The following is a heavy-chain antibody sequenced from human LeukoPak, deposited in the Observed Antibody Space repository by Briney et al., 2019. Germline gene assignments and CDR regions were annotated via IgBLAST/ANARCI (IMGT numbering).Heavy chain of an antibody. D-gene: IGHD6-19*01. CDR3: ARGVAVAGTIDY. Sequence: PGGSLRPSCAASGFTFSSYAMHWVRQAPGKGLEWVAVISYDGSNKYYADSVKGRFTISRDNSKNTLYLQMNSLRAEDTAVYYCARGVAVAGTIDYWGQGTLVTVSS. J-gene: IGHJ4*02. V-gene: IGHV3-30*04. CDR1: GFTFSSYA. CDR2: ISYDGSNK.